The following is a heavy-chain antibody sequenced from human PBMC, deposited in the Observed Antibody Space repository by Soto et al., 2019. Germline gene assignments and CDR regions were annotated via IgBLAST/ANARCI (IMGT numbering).Heavy chain of an antibody. CDR1: GGSISSGGYY. V-gene: IGHV4-30-4*08. D-gene: IGHD6-13*01. CDR3: ARAPSAPPGYSSSWYYFDY. Sequence: TLSLTCTVSGGSISSGGYYWSWIRQHPGKGLEWIGYIYYSGSTYYNPSLKSRVTISVDTSKNQFSLKLSSVTAADTAVYYCARAPSAPPGYSSSWYYFDYWGQGTLVTVSS. CDR2: IYYSGST. J-gene: IGHJ4*02.